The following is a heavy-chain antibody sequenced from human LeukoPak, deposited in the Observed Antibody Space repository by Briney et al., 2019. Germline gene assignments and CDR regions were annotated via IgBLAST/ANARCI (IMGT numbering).Heavy chain of an antibody. V-gene: IGHV3-23*01. CDR3: AKGRSPLDYYYYGMDV. CDR1: GFTFSSYA. J-gene: IGHJ6*02. Sequence: GGSLRLSCAASGFTFSSYAMSWVRQAPGKGLEWVSAISGSGGSTYYADSVKGRFTISRDNSKNTLYLQMNSLRAEDTAVYHCAKGRSPLDYYYYGMDVWGQGTTVTVSS. CDR2: ISGSGGST.